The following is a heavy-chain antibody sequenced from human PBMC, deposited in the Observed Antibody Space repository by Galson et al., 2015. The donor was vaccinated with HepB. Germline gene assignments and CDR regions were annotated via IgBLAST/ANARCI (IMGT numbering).Heavy chain of an antibody. Sequence: SVKVPCKASGYTFTTYGISWVRWVRQASGQGLEWMGWISLYNGNTNYAQTLQGRVTMTTDIYTSTAYMELRSLRSDDTALYYCARVDGDYLLDYWGQGTLVTVSS. D-gene: IGHD4-17*01. CDR2: ISLYNGNT. CDR1: GYTFTTYG. J-gene: IGHJ4*02. CDR3: ARVDGDYLLDY. V-gene: IGHV1-18*04.